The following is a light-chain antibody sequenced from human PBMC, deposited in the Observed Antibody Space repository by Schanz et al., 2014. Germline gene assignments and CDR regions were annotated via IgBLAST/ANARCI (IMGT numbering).Light chain of an antibody. Sequence: QSVLTQPPSVSGAPGQGVTISCTGSASNIGAGYDVHWYQQVPGTAPKPLIFDNTNRPSGVPDRFSGSKSGTSASLAITGLQAEDEADYYCCSYAGTYTVFGGGTKLTVL. CDR1: ASNIGAGYD. V-gene: IGLV1-40*01. CDR3: CSYAGTYTV. J-gene: IGLJ2*01. CDR2: DNT.